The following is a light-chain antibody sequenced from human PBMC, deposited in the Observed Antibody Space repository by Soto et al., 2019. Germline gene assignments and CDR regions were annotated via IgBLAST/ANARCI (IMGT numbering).Light chain of an antibody. CDR1: SGHSSYI. V-gene: IGLV4-60*02. Sequence: QPVLTQSSSASASLGASVKVTCTLSSGHSSYIIAWHQQQPGKAPRYLMKLEGSGIYKKGSGVPDRFSGSSSGADRYLTISNLQFEDEADYYCETWDTNTRVFGGGTKVSVL. J-gene: IGLJ2*01. CDR2: LEGSGIY. CDR3: ETWDTNTRV.